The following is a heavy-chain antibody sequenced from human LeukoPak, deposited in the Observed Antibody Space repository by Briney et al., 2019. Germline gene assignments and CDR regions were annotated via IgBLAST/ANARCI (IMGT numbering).Heavy chain of an antibody. CDR1: GFTFSTYS. D-gene: IGHD3-10*01. Sequence: GGSLRCSCAASGFTFSTYSMNWVRQAPGKGLEWVSYISANSTTFYYSHSVKGRFTISRDNAKNSLYLQMNSLRAEDTAVYYCARDMRPGSWSYYTFDYWGQGTLVTVSS. V-gene: IGHV3-48*01. CDR3: ARDMRPGSWSYYTFDY. J-gene: IGHJ4*02. CDR2: ISANSTTF.